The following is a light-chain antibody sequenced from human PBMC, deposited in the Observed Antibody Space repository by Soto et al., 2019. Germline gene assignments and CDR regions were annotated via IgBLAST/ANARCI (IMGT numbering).Light chain of an antibody. CDR1: QSLLHITGETF. J-gene: IGKJ5*01. Sequence: DGVITPTPLSLSVAPGQPASISCKSSQSLLHITGETFLFWYLQKPGQSPQLLIYEVSTRVSGVPDRFSGSGSGTDFTLEISRVETDDVGIYYCMQSTQLPPTFGQGTRLEIK. CDR3: MQSTQLPPT. CDR2: EVS. V-gene: IGKV2D-29*02.